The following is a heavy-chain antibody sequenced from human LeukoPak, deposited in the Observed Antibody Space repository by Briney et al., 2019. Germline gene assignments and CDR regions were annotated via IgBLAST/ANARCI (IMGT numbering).Heavy chain of an antibody. CDR2: INPNSGGP. V-gene: IGHV1-2*02. CDR3: ARVGAVAGTEDY. J-gene: IGHJ4*02. D-gene: IGHD6-19*01. CDR1: GYTFTGYY. Sequence: ASVKVSCKASGYTFTGYYMHWVRQAPGQGPEWMGWINPNSGGPIYAQKFQGRVTLTRDTSISTAYMELSRLRSDDTAVYYCARVGAVAGTEDYWGQGTLVTVSS.